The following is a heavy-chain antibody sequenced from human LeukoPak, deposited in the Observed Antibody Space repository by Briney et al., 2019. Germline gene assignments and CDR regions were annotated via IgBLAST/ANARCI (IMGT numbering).Heavy chain of an antibody. D-gene: IGHD1-26*01. CDR2: IYSGGST. CDR1: GFTVSSNY. V-gene: IGHV3-66*02. Sequence: GGSLRLSCAASGFTVSSNYMSWVRQAPGKGLEWVSVIYSGGSTYYADSVKGRFTISRDNSKNTLYLQMNSLRAEDTAVYYCARGLRGGSYYFYYYYYMDVWGKGTTVTVSS. J-gene: IGHJ6*03. CDR3: ARGLRGGSYYFYYYYYMDV.